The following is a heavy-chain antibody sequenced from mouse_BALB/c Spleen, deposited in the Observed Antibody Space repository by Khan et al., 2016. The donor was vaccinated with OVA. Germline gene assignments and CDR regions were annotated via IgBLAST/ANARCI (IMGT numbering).Heavy chain of an antibody. J-gene: IGHJ3*01. CDR1: GDSITSGY. D-gene: IGHD1-1*01. Sequence: VQLKQSGPSLVKPSQTLSLTCSVTGDSITSGYWNWIRKFPGNKLEYMGYISYSGNSYYNPSLKSRISITRDTSKNQYYLQLNSVTTEDTATFYCACELRGFAYWGQGTLVTVSA. V-gene: IGHV3-8*02. CDR3: ACELRGFAY. CDR2: ISYSGNS.